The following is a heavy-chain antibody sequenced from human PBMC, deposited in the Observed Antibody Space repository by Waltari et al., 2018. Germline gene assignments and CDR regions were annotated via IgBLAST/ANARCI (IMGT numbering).Heavy chain of an antibody. J-gene: IGHJ4*02. V-gene: IGHV3-48*04. CDR3: ATRGGISNWGLDY. CDR1: GFTVSTDN. D-gene: IGHD7-27*01. CDR2: ISSGSGSI. Sequence: EVQLVEAGGGLVQSGGSLRLTCAASGFTVSTDNMKWVRQAPGKGLEWLSYISSGSGSIYYADSVKGRFTISRDNARNSLYLQMNNLRAEDTAVYYCATRGGISNWGLDYWGQGTLVTVSS.